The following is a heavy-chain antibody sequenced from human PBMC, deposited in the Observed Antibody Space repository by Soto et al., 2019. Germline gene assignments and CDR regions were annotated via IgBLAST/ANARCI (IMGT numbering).Heavy chain of an antibody. J-gene: IGHJ5*02. CDR1: GFTFSSYA. CDR2: ISGSGDYT. V-gene: IGHV3-23*01. CDR3: AKDSPIHPQGRFDP. Sequence: EVQWLESGGGLVQTGESLRLSCAPSGFTFSSYAMTWVRQAPGKGLEWVSSISGSGDYTYFGDSVKSRFTIYRDNSKDTRYLEMSHLRVEETAICYCAKDSPIHPQGRFDPWGQGTLVTVSS.